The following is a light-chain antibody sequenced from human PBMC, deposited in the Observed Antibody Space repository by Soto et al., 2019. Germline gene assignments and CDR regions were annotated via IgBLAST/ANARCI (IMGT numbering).Light chain of an antibody. Sequence: EIGLTQSPATLSLSPGERATLSCRASQTLTSNYLAWYQQKPGQAPRLLIHGAASRATGIPDRFSGSGSGTDFTLTISRLEPEDFAVYYCQQYSDSVLTFGGGTKVEI. V-gene: IGKV3-20*01. J-gene: IGKJ4*01. CDR3: QQYSDSVLT. CDR2: GAA. CDR1: QTLTSNY.